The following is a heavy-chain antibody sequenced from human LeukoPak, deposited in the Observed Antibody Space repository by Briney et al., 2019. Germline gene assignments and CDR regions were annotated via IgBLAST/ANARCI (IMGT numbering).Heavy chain of an antibody. CDR3: EGDLFRGDYYDSSGFPNHFDY. J-gene: IGHJ4*02. D-gene: IGHD3-22*01. CDR2: IHRDGST. CDR1: GFSVSTTH. Sequence: GGSLKLSCAASGFSVSTTHMTLVRQAPGKGLECVSVIHRDGSTHYGDSVKGRFIVSRDNFKNTIYLQMSSLRAEDTAVYYCEGDLFRGDYYDSSGFPNHFDYWGQGTQVTVSS. V-gene: IGHV3-66*01.